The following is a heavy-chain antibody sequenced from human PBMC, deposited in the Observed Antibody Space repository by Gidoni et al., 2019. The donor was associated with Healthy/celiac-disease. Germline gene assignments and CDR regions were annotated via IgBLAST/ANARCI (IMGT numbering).Heavy chain of an antibody. CDR2: IIPIFGTA. Sequence: QVQLVQSGAEVKKPGSSVKVSCKASGGTFSSYAISWVRQAPGQGLEWMGGIIPIFGTANYAQKFQGRVTITADESTSTAYMELSSLRSEDTAVYYCARDLLDIVVVPAARPYYYMDVWGKGTTVTVSS. CDR1: GGTFSSYA. J-gene: IGHJ6*03. D-gene: IGHD2-2*03. V-gene: IGHV1-69*01. CDR3: ARDLLDIVVVPAARPYYYMDV.